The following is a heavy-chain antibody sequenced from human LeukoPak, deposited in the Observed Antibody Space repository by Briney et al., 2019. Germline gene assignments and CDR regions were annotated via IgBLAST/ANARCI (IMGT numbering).Heavy chain of an antibody. J-gene: IGHJ4*02. CDR3: VSAYGGLLDH. CDR1: GFTFSSYE. Sequence: GGSLRLSCAASGFTFSSYEMNWVRQAPGKGLEWVSYISSSGSTIYYADSAKGRFTISRDNAKKSLYLQMNSLRAEDTAVYYCVSAYGGLLDHWGQGTLVTVSS. D-gene: IGHD3-16*01. CDR2: ISSSGSTI. V-gene: IGHV3-48*03.